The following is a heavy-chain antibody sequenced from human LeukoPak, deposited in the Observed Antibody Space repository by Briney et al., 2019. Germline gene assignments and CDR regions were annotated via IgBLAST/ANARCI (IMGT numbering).Heavy chain of an antibody. Sequence: SETLSLTCTVSGGSISSGGYYWSWIRQHPGKGLEWIGYIYYSGSTYYNPSLKSRVTISVDTSKNQSSLKLSSVTAADTAVYYCARAAARNFDYWGQGTLVTVSS. D-gene: IGHD6-13*01. CDR1: GGSISSGGYY. J-gene: IGHJ4*02. CDR2: IYYSGST. CDR3: ARAAARNFDY. V-gene: IGHV4-31*03.